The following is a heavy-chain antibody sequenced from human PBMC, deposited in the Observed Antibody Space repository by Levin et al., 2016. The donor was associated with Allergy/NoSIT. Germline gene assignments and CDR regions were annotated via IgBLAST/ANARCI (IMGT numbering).Heavy chain of an antibody. CDR2: IIPIFGTA. CDR3: ARGRSPHDSSGYMFDP. Sequence: SVKVSCKASGGTFSSYAISWVRQAPGQGLEWMGGIIPIFGTANYAQKFQGRVTITADESTSTAYMELSSLRSEDTAVYYCARGRSPHDSSGYMFDPWGQGTLVTVSS. CDR1: GGTFSSYA. D-gene: IGHD3-22*01. J-gene: IGHJ5*02. V-gene: IGHV1-69*13.